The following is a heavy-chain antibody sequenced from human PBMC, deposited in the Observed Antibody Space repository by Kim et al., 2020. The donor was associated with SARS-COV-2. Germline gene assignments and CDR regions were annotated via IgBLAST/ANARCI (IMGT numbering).Heavy chain of an antibody. D-gene: IGHD5-18*01. J-gene: IGHJ4*02. V-gene: IGHV3-30*07. CDR3: ARGEGKYSYAYYDY. Sequence: ANSVKGRFTISRDNSKNTLYLQMNSLRAEDTAVYYCARGEGKYSYAYYDYWGQGTLVTVSS.